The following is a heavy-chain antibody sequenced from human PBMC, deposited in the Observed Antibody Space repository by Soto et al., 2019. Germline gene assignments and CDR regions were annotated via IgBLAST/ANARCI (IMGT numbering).Heavy chain of an antibody. CDR2: IDWDDDK. CDR3: ARIHPGYSSSWDLPYDY. V-gene: IGHV2-70*11. J-gene: IGHJ4*02. CDR1: GFSLSTSGRC. D-gene: IGHD6-13*01. Sequence: SGPTLVNPTQTLTMTCTFSGFSLSTSGRCVSWIRQPPGKALEWLARIDWDDDKYYSTSLKTRLTISKDTSKNQVVLTMTNMDPVDTATYYCARIHPGYSSSWDLPYDYWGQGTLVTVSS.